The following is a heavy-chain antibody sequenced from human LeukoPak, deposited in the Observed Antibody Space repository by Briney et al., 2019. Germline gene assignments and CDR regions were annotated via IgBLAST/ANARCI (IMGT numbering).Heavy chain of an antibody. J-gene: IGHJ5*02. V-gene: IGHV3-23*01. CDR2: ISGSGGST. CDR3: AKVPSMVRGEGWFDP. CDR1: GFTFSSYA. D-gene: IGHD3-10*01. Sequence: GGSLRLSCAASGFTFSSYAMSWVRQAPGKGLEWVSAISGSGGSTYYADSVKGRITISRDNSKNTLYLQMNSLRAEDTAVYYCAKVPSMVRGEGWFDPWGQGTLVTVSS.